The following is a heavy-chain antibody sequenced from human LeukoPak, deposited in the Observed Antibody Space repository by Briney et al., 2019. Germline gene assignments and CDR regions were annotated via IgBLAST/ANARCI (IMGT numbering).Heavy chain of an antibody. J-gene: IGHJ6*03. CDR3: ARAPGFYYDSSGYRQYYYYYMDV. D-gene: IGHD3-22*01. CDR2: IYTSGST. CDR1: GGSISSYY. Sequence: PSETLSPTCTVSGGSISSYYWSWIRQPAGKGLEWIGRIYTSGSTNYNPSLKSRVTMSVDTSKNQFSLKLSSVTAADTAVYYCARAPGFYYDSSGYRQYYYYYMDVWGEGTTVTVSS. V-gene: IGHV4-4*07.